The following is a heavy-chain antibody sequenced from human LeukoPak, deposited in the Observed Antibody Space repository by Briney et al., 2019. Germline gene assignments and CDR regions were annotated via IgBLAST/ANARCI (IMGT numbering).Heavy chain of an antibody. Sequence: PPGGSLRLSCAASGFTFSSYGMHWVRQAPGKGLEWVAVIWYDGSNKYYADSVKGRFTISRDNSKNTLYLQMNSLRAEDTAVYYCARVGPGVYGDYDLSYFDYWGQGTLVTVSS. CDR3: ARVGPGVYGDYDLSYFDY. CDR1: GFTFSSYG. CDR2: IWYDGSNK. J-gene: IGHJ4*02. V-gene: IGHV3-33*01. D-gene: IGHD4-17*01.